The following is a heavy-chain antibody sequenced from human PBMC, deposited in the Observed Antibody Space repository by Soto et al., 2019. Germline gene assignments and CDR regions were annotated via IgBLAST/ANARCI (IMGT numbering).Heavy chain of an antibody. V-gene: IGHV4-38-2*01. CDR1: GYSISSGYY. CDR3: ARGGAYIVATIGGDY. Sequence: PSETLSLTCAVSGYSISSGYYWGWIRQPPGKGLEWIGSIYHSGSTYYNPSLKSRVTISVDTSKNQFSLKLSSVTAADTAVYYRARGGAYIVATIGGDYWGQGTLVTVSS. J-gene: IGHJ4*02. CDR2: IYHSGST. D-gene: IGHD5-12*01.